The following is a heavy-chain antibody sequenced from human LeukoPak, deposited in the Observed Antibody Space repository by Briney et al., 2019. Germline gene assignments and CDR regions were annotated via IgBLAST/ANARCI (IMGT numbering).Heavy chain of an antibody. CDR2: IRYDGSNK. D-gene: IGHD5-24*01. CDR1: GFTFSSYG. CDR3: AKAPGRDGYNLGWYFDL. Sequence: PGGSLRLSCAASGFTFSSYGMHWVRQAPGKGLEWVAFIRYDGSNKYYADSVKGRFTISRDNSKNTLYLQMNSLRAEDTAVYYCAKAPGRDGYNLGWYFDLWGRGTLVTVSS. V-gene: IGHV3-30*02. J-gene: IGHJ2*01.